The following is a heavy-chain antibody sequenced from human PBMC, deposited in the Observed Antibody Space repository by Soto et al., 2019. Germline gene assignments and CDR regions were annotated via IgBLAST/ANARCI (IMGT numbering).Heavy chain of an antibody. V-gene: IGHV3-30-3*01. J-gene: IGHJ4*02. Sequence: QVQLVESGGGVVQPGRSLRLSCAASGFTFSSYAMHWVRQAPGKGLEWVAVISYDGSNKYYADSVKGRFTISRDNSKNTVYLQMNSLRAEDTAVYYCARGDSGWYSSYFDYWGQGTLVTVSS. D-gene: IGHD6-19*01. CDR3: ARGDSGWYSSYFDY. CDR1: GFTFSSYA. CDR2: ISYDGSNK.